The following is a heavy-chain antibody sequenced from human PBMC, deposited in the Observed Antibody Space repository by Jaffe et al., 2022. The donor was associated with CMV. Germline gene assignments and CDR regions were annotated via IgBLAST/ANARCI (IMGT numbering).Heavy chain of an antibody. CDR3: ARGPRGTYGGNYYMDV. CDR2: LIPMLGQP. J-gene: IGHJ6*03. D-gene: IGHD3-16*01. V-gene: IGHV1-69*09. Sequence: QVQLVQSGAEVRKPGSSVKVSCKASGGTFSNYAFSWVRQAPGQGLEWMGRLIPMLGQPNYAQRFQGRVTITADKFTNTVYMDLSSLRSEDTAVYYCARGPRGTYGGNYYMDVWGNGTTVTVSS. CDR1: GGTFSNYA.